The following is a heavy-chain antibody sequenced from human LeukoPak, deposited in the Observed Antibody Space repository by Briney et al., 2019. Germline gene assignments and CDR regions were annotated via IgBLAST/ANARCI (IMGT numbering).Heavy chain of an antibody. V-gene: IGHV4-59*13. CDR1: GASMSGYY. D-gene: IGHD4-11*01. J-gene: IGHJ6*03. CDR2: IHYSGTT. CDR3: ARGTQDYTNYRRYYYYMDV. Sequence: SETLSLTCSVSGASMSGYYWSWVRQSPGGGLEWIGSIHYSGTTNYNPSVETRVTVSVDSAKTQFSLRLSSVTAADTAVYYCARGTQDYTNYRRYYYYMDVWGEGTPVTVSS.